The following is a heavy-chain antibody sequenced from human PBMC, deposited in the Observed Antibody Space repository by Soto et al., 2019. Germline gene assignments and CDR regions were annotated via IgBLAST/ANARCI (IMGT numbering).Heavy chain of an antibody. V-gene: IGHV1-69*04. CDR2: IIPILGIA. D-gene: IGHD2-2*01. J-gene: IGHJ6*03. CDR1: GGTFSSYT. CDR3: ARDGEVPAAIGPPPYYSYYMDV. Sequence: GASVKVSCKASGGTFSSYTISWVRQAPGQGLEWMGRIIPILGIANYAQKFQGRVTITADKSTSTAYMELSSLRSEDTAVYYCARDGEVPAAIGPPPYYSYYMDVLCKGTTLTVSS.